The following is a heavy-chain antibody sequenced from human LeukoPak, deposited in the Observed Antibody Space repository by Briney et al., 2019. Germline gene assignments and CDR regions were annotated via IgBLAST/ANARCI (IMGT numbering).Heavy chain of an antibody. V-gene: IGHV1-46*01. CDR2: INPSGGST. D-gene: IGHD3-10*01. Sequence: ASVKVSCKASGYTFTSYYMHWVRQAPGQGLEWVGIINPSGGSTSYAQKFQGRVTMTRDTSTSTVYMELSSLRSEDTAVYYCARVIKSAYYYGSGSDGYDYWGQGTLVTVSS. CDR3: ARVIKSAYYYGSGSDGYDY. J-gene: IGHJ4*02. CDR1: GYTFTSYY.